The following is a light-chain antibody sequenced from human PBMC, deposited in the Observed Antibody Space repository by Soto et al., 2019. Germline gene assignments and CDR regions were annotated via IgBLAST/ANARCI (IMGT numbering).Light chain of an antibody. CDR1: QSVSNY. Sequence: EIVLTQSPATLSLSPGERATLSCRASQSVSNYLAWYQQKPGQAPRLLIYGASNRATGIPARFSGSGSGTDFTLTIRSLEPEDFAVYYCQHRSNWPPWTFGQGTKVEIK. V-gene: IGKV3-11*01. CDR2: GAS. J-gene: IGKJ1*01. CDR3: QHRSNWPPWT.